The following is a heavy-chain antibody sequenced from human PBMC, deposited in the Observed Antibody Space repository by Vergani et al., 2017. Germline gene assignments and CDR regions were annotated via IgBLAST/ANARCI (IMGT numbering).Heavy chain of an antibody. Sequence: QVQLQQWGGGLLKPSETLSLTCVVNGGSFTSYHWTWIRQSPGEGLEWVGDIDHTGRPDYNPSLKSRLTMSVDKSRNQFSLTLNSVTATDTAIYFCARVNTETNGHLYYDYYMDVWGQGTLVTVSS. CDR3: ARVNTETNGHLYYDYYMDV. CDR1: GGSFTSYH. D-gene: IGHD4-11*01. V-gene: IGHV4-34*01. CDR2: IDHTGRP. J-gene: IGHJ4*02.